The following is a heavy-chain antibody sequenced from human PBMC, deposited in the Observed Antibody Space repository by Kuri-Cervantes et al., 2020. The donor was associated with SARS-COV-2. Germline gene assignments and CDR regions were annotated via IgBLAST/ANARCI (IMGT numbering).Heavy chain of an antibody. CDR1: GFTFSSYS. D-gene: IGHD2-2*01. CDR3: ARVGGSIVVVPAATDY. Sequence: GESLKISCAASGFTFSSYSMNWVRQAPGKGLEWVSSISSSSSYIYYADSVKGRFTISRDNAKNSLYLQMNSLRAEDTAVCYCARVGGSIVVVPAATDYWGQGTLVTVSS. J-gene: IGHJ4*02. V-gene: IGHV3-21*01. CDR2: ISSSSSYI.